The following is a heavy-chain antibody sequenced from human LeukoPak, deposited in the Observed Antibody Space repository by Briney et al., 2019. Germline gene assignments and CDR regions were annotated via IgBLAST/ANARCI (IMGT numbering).Heavy chain of an antibody. CDR2: IGTSGDT. D-gene: IGHD6-19*01. CDR1: GFTFSSYD. CDR3: SRVGSSGWPNYFDS. Sequence: PGGSLRLSCAASGFTFSSYDMHRVRQPAGKGLEWVSVIGTSGDTYYAGSVKGRFTISRENAKNSLYLQMNSLTAGDTAVYFCSRVGSSGWPNYFDSWGQGTLVTVSS. J-gene: IGHJ4*02. V-gene: IGHV3-13*04.